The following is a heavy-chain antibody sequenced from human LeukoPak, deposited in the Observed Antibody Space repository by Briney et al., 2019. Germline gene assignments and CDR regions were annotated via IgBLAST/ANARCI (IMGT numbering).Heavy chain of an antibody. Sequence: KPSETLSLTCTVSGYSIRSGYYWGWIRQPPGKGLEWIGSGHHSGSTYYKSSLKSRVTISLDTSKNQFSLKLSSVTAADTAVYYCARDRGIYYYDSSGYIGTFDIWGQGTMVTVSS. V-gene: IGHV4-38-2*02. CDR2: GHHSGST. CDR3: ARDRGIYYYDSSGYIGTFDI. J-gene: IGHJ3*02. D-gene: IGHD3-22*01. CDR1: GYSIRSGYY.